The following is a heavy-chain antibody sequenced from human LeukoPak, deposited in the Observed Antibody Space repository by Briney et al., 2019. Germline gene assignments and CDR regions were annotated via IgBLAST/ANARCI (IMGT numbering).Heavy chain of an antibody. CDR2: LKPDGRDK. D-gene: IGHD4-23*01. Sequence: PGGSLRLSCAASGFTFSSYWMDWVRQAPGKGLEWVANLKPDGRDKYYTDSVKGRFTISRDNAKNSLYLQMNSLRAEDTAVYYCATDYAGNSLWYYYGLGVWGQGATVTVSS. CDR3: ATDYAGNSLWYYYGLGV. CDR1: GFTFSSYW. V-gene: IGHV3-7*02. J-gene: IGHJ6*02.